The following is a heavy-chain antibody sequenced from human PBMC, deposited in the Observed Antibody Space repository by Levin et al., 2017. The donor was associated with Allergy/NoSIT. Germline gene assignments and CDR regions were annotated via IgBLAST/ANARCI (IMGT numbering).Heavy chain of an antibody. CDR2: IYYSGST. J-gene: IGHJ6*02. Sequence: SQTLSLPCPVSGGSIRSYYWSWIRPPPGKGLEWIGYIYYSGSTNYNPSLKSRVTISVDTSKNQFSLKLSSVTAADTAVYYCASSDLPSTIFGVVMTYGMDVWGQGTTVTVSS. CDR3: ASSDLPSTIFGVVMTYGMDV. D-gene: IGHD3-3*01. V-gene: IGHV4-59*01. CDR1: GGSIRSYY.